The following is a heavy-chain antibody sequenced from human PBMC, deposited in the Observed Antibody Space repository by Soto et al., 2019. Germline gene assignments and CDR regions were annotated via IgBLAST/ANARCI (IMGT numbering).Heavy chain of an antibody. CDR2: IYHSGST. V-gene: IGHV4-4*02. CDR3: ALISTLNDYYSGMDV. J-gene: IGHJ6*02. Sequence: SETLSLTCAVSGGSISSSNWWSWGRQPPGKGLEWIGEIYHSGSTNYNPSLKSRVTISVDKSKNQFSLKLSSVTAADTAVYYCALISTLNDYYSGMDVWGQGTTVT. CDR1: GGSISSSNW. D-gene: IGHD6-13*01.